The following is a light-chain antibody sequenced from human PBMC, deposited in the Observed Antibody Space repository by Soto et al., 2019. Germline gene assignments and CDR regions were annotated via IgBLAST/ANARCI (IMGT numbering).Light chain of an antibody. Sequence: SYELTQPPSVSVSPGQTASITCSGDKLGDKYACWYQQRPGQSPVLVIYQDRKRSSGIPERFSGSNSGNTATLTISGTQAMDEADYYCQAWDSSTVVFGGETKLTVL. CDR1: KLGDKY. V-gene: IGLV3-1*01. CDR2: QDR. CDR3: QAWDSSTVV. J-gene: IGLJ2*01.